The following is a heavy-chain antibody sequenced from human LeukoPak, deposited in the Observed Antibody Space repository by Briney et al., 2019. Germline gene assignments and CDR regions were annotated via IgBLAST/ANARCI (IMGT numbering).Heavy chain of an antibody. V-gene: IGHV5-51*03. D-gene: IGHD3-22*01. CDR3: AASYYDSSGYYWGIAFDI. CDR2: IYPGDSDT. Sequence: GESLKISCKGSGYSFTSYWIGWVRQMPGKGLEWMGIIYPGDSDTRYSPSFQGQVTISADKSISTAYLQWSSLKASDTAMYYCAASYYDSSGYYWGIAFDIWGQGTMVTDSS. J-gene: IGHJ3*02. CDR1: GYSFTSYW.